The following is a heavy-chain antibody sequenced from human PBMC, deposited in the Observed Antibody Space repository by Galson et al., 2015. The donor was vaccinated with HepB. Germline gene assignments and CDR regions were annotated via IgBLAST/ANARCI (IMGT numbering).Heavy chain of an antibody. CDR1: GFTFSSYA. D-gene: IGHD5-18*01. CDR3: ARATWIQGQFDY. V-gene: IGHV3-30-3*01. J-gene: IGHJ4*02. Sequence: SLRLSCAASGFTFSSYAMHWVRQAPGKGLEWVAVISYDGSNKYYADSVKGRFTISRDNSKNTLYLQMNSLRAEDTAVYYCARATWIQGQFDYWGQGTLVTVSS. CDR2: ISYDGSNK.